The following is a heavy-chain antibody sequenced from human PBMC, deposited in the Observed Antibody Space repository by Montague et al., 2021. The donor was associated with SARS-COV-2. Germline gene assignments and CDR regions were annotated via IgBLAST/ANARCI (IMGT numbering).Heavy chain of an antibody. Sequence: SLRLSCSASGFTFSSYSMNWVRQAPGKGLEWVSSINDNSSYIYYADSVKGRFTISRDNAKKSLYLQMNSLRAEDTAVYYCAREGGSGWYNYWGQGTLVTVSS. J-gene: IGHJ4*02. V-gene: IGHV3-21*01. CDR1: GFTFSSYS. D-gene: IGHD6-19*01. CDR2: INDNSSYI. CDR3: AREGGSGWYNY.